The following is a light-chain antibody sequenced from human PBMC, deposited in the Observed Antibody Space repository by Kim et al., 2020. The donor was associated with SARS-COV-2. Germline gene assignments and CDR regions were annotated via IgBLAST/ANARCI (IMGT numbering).Light chain of an antibody. CDR2: GNS. CDR1: SSNVGAGYD. J-gene: IGLJ2*01. V-gene: IGLV1-40*01. Sequence: RVNISCTGSSSNVGAGYDVHWYQQLPGTAPILLIYGNSNRPSGVPDRFSGSKSGTSASLAITGLQAEDEADYYCQSYDSSLSGSVFGGGTQLTVL. CDR3: QSYDSSLSGSV.